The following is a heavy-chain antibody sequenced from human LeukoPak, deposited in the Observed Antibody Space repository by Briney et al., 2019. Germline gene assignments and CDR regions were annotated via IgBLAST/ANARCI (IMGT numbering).Heavy chain of an antibody. CDR1: GDSISSYY. D-gene: IGHD3-3*01. J-gene: IGHJ5*02. Sequence: SETLSLTCSVSGDSISSYYWSWIRQPPGKGLEWIGYIYYSGSTNYNPSLKSRVTISADTSKNQFSLKLSSVTAADTAVYYCARYNYDFWSGYSKWFDPWGQGTLVTVSS. CDR3: ARYNYDFWSGYSKWFDP. V-gene: IGHV4-59*01. CDR2: IYYSGST.